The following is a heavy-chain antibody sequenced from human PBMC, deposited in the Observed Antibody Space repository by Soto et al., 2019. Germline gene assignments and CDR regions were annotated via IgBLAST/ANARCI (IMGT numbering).Heavy chain of an antibody. CDR2: INSDGSST. J-gene: IGHJ5*02. Sequence: EVQLVESGGGLVQPGGSLRLSCAVSGFTFSTHWMHWVRQAPGKGLVWVSRINSDGSSTSYADSLKDRFTISRDNAKYRLYLQMNSLRAEDTAVYYCAREVAAAGRGWFDPWGQGTLLTVSS. D-gene: IGHD6-13*01. V-gene: IGHV3-74*01. CDR3: AREVAAAGRGWFDP. CDR1: GFTFSTHW.